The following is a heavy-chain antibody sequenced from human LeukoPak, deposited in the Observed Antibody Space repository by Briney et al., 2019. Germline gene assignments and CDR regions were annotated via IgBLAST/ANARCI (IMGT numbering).Heavy chain of an antibody. J-gene: IGHJ4*02. Sequence: GESLKISCRGSGYIFTNYWIAWVRQMPGKGLEWMGIIYAGDSDTTYSPSFQGQVTMSVDKSSTTAYLQWSSLKASDTAMYYCARRVEGRLDDWGQGTLVTVSS. CDR2: IYAGDSDT. CDR3: ARRVEGRLDD. V-gene: IGHV5-51*01. D-gene: IGHD3-10*01. CDR1: GYIFTNYW.